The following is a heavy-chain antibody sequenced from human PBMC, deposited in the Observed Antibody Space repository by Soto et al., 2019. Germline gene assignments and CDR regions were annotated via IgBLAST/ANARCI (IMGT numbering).Heavy chain of an antibody. CDR2: ISKDGSNK. CDR1: GFILSAYT. Sequence: QVQLAESGGGVVQPGRSLRLSCAASGFILSAYTMHWVRQAPGKGLEWVAVISKDGSNKYYADFMKGRFTISRDNSKNTLYLQMNSLRAEDTGVYYCGKNVYDTSGYVLDSWGQGTLVTVSS. D-gene: IGHD3-22*01. J-gene: IGHJ4*02. CDR3: GKNVYDTSGYVLDS. V-gene: IGHV3-30*04.